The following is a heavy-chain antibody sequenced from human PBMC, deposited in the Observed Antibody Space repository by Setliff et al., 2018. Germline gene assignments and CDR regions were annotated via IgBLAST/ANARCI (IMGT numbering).Heavy chain of an antibody. CDR2: INPNSGGT. Sequence: ASVKVSCKASGYTFTNYYIHWVRQAPGQGLEWMGRINPNSGGTNYAQKFQGRVTMTRDTSITTAYMDLTSLRSDDTAVYYCAKENHFWGGYPNYFRLYYLDFWGPGTLVTVSS. CDR1: GYTFTNYY. D-gene: IGHD3-3*02. V-gene: IGHV1-2*06. CDR3: AKENHFWGGYPNYFRLYYLDF. J-gene: IGHJ4*02.